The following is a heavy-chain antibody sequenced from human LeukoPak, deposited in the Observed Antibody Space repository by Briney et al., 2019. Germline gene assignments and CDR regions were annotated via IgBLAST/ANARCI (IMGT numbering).Heavy chain of an antibody. CDR2: IYPGDSDT. CDR3: ARRQCSSTSCYWGTNWFDP. CDR1: GSSFTSYW. D-gene: IGHD2-2*01. J-gene: IGHJ5*02. Sequence: GASLKISCKGSGSSFTSYWIGWVRQLPGKGLEWMGIIYPGDSDTRYSPSFQGQVTISADKSISTAYLQWSSLKASDTAMYYCARRQCSSTSCYWGTNWFDPWGQGTLVTVSS. V-gene: IGHV5-51*01.